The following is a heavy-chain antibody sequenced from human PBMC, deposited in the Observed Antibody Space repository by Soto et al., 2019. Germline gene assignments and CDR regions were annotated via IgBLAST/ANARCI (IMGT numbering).Heavy chain of an antibody. D-gene: IGHD3-10*01. V-gene: IGHV1-69*13. CDR2: VIPIFGTA. Sequence: SSVKVSCKASGGTFSSYAISWVRQAPGQGLEWMGGVIPIFGTANYAQKFQGRVTITADESTSTAYMELSSLRSEDTDVYSCARDIRGSPSGWFDPWGQGTLVTVSS. J-gene: IGHJ5*02. CDR3: ARDIRGSPSGWFDP. CDR1: GGTFSSYA.